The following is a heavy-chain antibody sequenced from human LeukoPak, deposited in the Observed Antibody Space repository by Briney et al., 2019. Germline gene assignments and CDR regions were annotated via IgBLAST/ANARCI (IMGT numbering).Heavy chain of an antibody. CDR1: RFTFSNYW. V-gene: IGHV3-7*01. CDR3: ARDKIVGASKFDY. D-gene: IGHD1-26*01. CDR2: IKQDESDK. J-gene: IGHJ4*02. Sequence: GGSLRLSCAVSRFTFSNYWMSWVRQAPGKGLEWVANIKQDESDKYYVDSVKGRFTISRDNAKNSLYLQMNSLRAEDTAIYYCARDKIVGASKFDYWGQGTLVTVSS.